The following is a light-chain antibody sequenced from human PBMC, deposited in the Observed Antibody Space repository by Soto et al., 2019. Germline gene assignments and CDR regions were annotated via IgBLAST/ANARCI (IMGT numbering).Light chain of an antibody. Sequence: EIVLTQSPATLSLSPGERATLSCRASQSVNDYLAWYQQKPGQAPRLLIYGASNRATGIPLRFSDSGSGTDFTLTISSLEPEDFAVYYCQHRGRWPRTFGQGTKLEIK. CDR3: QHRGRWPRT. V-gene: IGKV3-11*01. CDR1: QSVNDY. CDR2: GAS. J-gene: IGKJ2*01.